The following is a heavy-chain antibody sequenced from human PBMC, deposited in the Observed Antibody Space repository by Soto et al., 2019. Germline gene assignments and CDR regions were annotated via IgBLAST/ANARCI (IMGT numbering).Heavy chain of an antibody. V-gene: IGHV3-23*01. CDR3: ARVFGDVSGYDGY. Sequence: GGSLRLSCAASGFTFSSYAMSWVRQAPGKGLEWVSAISGSGGSTYYAESVKGRFTISRDNSKNTLYLQMNSLRAEDTAVYYCARVFGDVSGYDGYWGQGTLVTVSS. CDR1: GFTFSSYA. CDR2: ISGSGGST. J-gene: IGHJ4*02. D-gene: IGHD5-12*01.